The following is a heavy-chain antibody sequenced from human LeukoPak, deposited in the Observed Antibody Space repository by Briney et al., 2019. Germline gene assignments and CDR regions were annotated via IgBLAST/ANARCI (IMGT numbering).Heavy chain of an antibody. CDR2: ISYDGSKK. Sequence: GGSLRLSCAASGFTFSNYGMHWVRQAPGKGLEWVAVISYDGSKKYYADSVKGRFTISRDNSKKTLYLQMNSLRAEDTAVYYCAKDPNSMDWLLLVPDYWGQGAMVTVSS. CDR3: AKDPNSMDWLLLVPDY. D-gene: IGHD3/OR15-3a*01. J-gene: IGHJ4*02. V-gene: IGHV3-30*18. CDR1: GFTFSNYG.